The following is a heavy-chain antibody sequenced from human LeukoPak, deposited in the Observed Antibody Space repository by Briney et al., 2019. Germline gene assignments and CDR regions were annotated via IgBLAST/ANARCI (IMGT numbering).Heavy chain of an antibody. CDR3: ARVGDFWSGYLPPSTHNSKYFDY. V-gene: IGHV4-30-2*01. CDR2: IYHSGST. CDR1: GGSISSGGYY. Sequence: KPSQTLSLTCTVSGGSISSGGYYWSWIRQPPGKGLEWIGYIYHSGSTYYNPSLKSRVTISVDRSKNQFSLKLSSVTAADTAVYYCARVGDFWSGYLPPSTHNSKYFDYWGQGTLVTVSS. D-gene: IGHD3-3*01. J-gene: IGHJ4*02.